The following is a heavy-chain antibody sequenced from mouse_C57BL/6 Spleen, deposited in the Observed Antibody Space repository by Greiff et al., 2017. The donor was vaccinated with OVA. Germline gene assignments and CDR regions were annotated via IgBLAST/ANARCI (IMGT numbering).Heavy chain of an antibody. CDR3: ARKRANWDEGFAY. Sequence: VQLQQSGPELVKPGASVKIPCKASGYTFTDYNMDWVKQSHGKSLEWIGDINPNNGGTIYNQKFKGKATLTVDKSSSTAYMELRSLTSEDTAVYYCARKRANWDEGFAYWGQGTLVTVSA. V-gene: IGHV1-18*01. D-gene: IGHD4-1*01. CDR2: INPNNGGT. J-gene: IGHJ3*01. CDR1: GYTFTDYN.